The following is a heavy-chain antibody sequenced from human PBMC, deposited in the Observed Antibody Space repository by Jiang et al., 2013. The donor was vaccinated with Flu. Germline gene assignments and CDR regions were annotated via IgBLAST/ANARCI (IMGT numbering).Heavy chain of an antibody. CDR2: ISGSGANT. J-gene: IGHJ4*02. CDR1: GFTFSNYA. CDR3: AKDPESAYVSVAFDH. Sequence: QLVESGGGLVQPGGSLRLSCAASGFTFSNYAMSWVRQAPGKGLEWVSTISGSGANTYYADSVKGRFTISRDNSKNTLYVQMNTLRAEDSAVYYCAKDPESAYVSVAFDHWGQGTLVTVSS. D-gene: IGHD5-12*01. V-gene: IGHV3-23*04.